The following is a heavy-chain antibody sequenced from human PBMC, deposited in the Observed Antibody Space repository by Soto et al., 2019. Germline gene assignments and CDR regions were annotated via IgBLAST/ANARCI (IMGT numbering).Heavy chain of an antibody. Sequence: QVQFVESGGGVVQPGKSLTLSCAASGFTFSSFAMHWVRQPPGKGLEWVAVVSFDGNRQYFSDSVKGRFTISRDNSKNTVSLHMNSLRDDDSALYYCARRHREVPALIGDYFDYWGQGTLVTVSS. D-gene: IGHD2-2*01. CDR1: GFTFSSFA. V-gene: IGHV3-30*04. CDR2: VSFDGNRQ. J-gene: IGHJ4*02. CDR3: ARRHREVPALIGDYFDY.